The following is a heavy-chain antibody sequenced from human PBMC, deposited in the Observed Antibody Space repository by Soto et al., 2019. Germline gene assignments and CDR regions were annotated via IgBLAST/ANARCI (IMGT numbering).Heavy chain of an antibody. Sequence: QVQLVESGGGVVQPGRSLRLSCAASGFTFSSYGMHWVRQAPGKGLELEALISNDGTKKYYVDSVKGRFTISRDNSKNTQYLQMNSLRTEDTAVYYCAKPGMATIRGGMGEWFYIDYWGQGSLVTVSS. V-gene: IGHV3-30*18. CDR1: GFTFSSYG. J-gene: IGHJ4*02. CDR2: ISNDGTKK. D-gene: IGHD5-12*01. CDR3: AKPGMATIRGGMGEWFYIDY.